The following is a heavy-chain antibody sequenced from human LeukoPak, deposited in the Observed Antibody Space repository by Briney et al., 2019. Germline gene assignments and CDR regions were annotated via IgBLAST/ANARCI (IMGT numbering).Heavy chain of an antibody. CDR2: IYYSGST. J-gene: IGHJ4*02. V-gene: IGHV4-59*08. CDR1: GGSISSYY. D-gene: IGHD2-2*01. CDR3: ARVRADIVVVPAAMGAKDLYYFDY. Sequence: PSETLSLTCTVSGGSISSYYWSWIRQPPGKGLEWIGSIYYSGSTNYNPSLKSRVTISVDTSKNQFSLKLSAVTAADTAVYYCARVRADIVVVPAAMGAKDLYYFDYWGQGTLVTVSS.